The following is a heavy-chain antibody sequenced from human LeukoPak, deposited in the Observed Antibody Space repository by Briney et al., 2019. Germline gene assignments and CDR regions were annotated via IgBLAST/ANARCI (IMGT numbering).Heavy chain of an antibody. Sequence: SETLSLTCAVYGGSFSGYYWSWIRQPPGKGLEWIGEINHSGSTNYNPSLKSRVTISVDTSKNQFSLKLSSVTAADTAVCYCARLLRGEAAGTDYWGQGTLVTVSS. D-gene: IGHD6-13*01. V-gene: IGHV4-34*01. CDR1: GGSFSGYY. CDR3: ARLLRGEAAGTDY. J-gene: IGHJ4*02. CDR2: INHSGST.